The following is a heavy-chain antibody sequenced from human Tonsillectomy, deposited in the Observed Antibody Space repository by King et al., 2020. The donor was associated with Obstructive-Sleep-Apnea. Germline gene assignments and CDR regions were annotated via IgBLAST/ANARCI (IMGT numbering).Heavy chain of an antibody. CDR1: GGSINSGSYY. CDR2: IYYSGST. CDR3: ARAGYSSPWVY. J-gene: IGHJ4*02. Sequence: QLQESGPGLVKPSETLSLTCTVSGGSINSGSYYWGWIRQPPGEGLEWFGSIYYSGSTYYNPSLKSRVTISADTSKNQFSLNLSSVTAADTAVYYCARAGYSSPWVYWGQGTLVTVSS. D-gene: IGHD6-13*01. V-gene: IGHV4-39*07.